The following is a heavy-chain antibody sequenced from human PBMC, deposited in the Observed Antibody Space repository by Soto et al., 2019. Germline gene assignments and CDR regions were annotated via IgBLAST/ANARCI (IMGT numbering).Heavy chain of an antibody. CDR3: AHSSGYPKNFDY. D-gene: IGHD3-22*01. J-gene: IGHJ4*02. V-gene: IGHV3-23*01. CDR2: ISGSGGST. CDR1: GFTFSSYA. Sequence: EVQLLESGGGLVQPGGSLRLSCAASGFTFSSYAMSWVRQAPGKGLEWVSAISGSGGSTYYADSVKGRFTISRDNSKNTLYLQMNSLRAEDTAVYYCAHSSGYPKNFDYWGEGTLVNVSS.